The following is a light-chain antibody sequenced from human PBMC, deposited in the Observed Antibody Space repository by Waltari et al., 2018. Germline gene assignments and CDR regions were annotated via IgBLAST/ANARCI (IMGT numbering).Light chain of an antibody. CDR1: QGISNW. CDR2: AAS. J-gene: IGKJ1*01. V-gene: IGKV1-12*01. Sequence: DIQMTQSPSSVSASVGDRVIITCRASQGISNWLAWYQQKPGKAPKLLIYAASILQTGVPSRFSGSRSETEFTLTISNLQPEDFATYFCQQGNSFPPTFGQGTNVEVK. CDR3: QQGNSFPPT.